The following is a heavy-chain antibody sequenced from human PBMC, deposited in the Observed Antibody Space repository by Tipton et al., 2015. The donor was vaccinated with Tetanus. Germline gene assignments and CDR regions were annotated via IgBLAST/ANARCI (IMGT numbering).Heavy chain of an antibody. Sequence: TLSLTCTVSGGSISSGGYYWTWIRQHPGKGLEWIGDIYNSGSTCYNPSLKSRVTISVDTSKNQFSLKLNSVTAADTAVYYCARDQARGARGWNYFDYWGQGSLVTVSS. J-gene: IGHJ4*02. CDR2: IYNSGST. CDR1: GGSISSGGYY. D-gene: IGHD1-26*01. V-gene: IGHV4-31*03. CDR3: ARDQARGARGWNYFDY.